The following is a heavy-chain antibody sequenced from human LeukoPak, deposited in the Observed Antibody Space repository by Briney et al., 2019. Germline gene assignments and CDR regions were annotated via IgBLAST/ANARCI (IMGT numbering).Heavy chain of an antibody. D-gene: IGHD3-10*01. CDR1: GGSISSSNW. CDR3: ARGGDYYGSGTYYAFDP. V-gene: IGHV4-4*02. J-gene: IGHJ5*02. Sequence: SGTLSLTCAVSGGSISSSNWWSWVRQPPGKGLEWIGEIYHSGSTNYNPSLKSRVSISVDTSKNQFSLRLSSVTAADTAVYYCARGGDYYGSGTYYAFDPWGQGTLVTVSS. CDR2: IYHSGST.